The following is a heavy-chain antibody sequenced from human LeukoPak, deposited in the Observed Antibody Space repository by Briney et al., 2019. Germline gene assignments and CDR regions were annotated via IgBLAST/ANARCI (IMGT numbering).Heavy chain of an antibody. CDR3: ARDQGITMVRGVKPYYYYYMDV. J-gene: IGHJ6*03. CDR1: GFTFSSYS. D-gene: IGHD3-10*01. V-gene: IGHV3-21*01. CDR2: ISSSSSYI. Sequence: PGGSLRLSCAASGFTFSSYSMNWVRQAPGKGLEWVSSISSSSSYIYYADSVKGRFTISRDNAKNSLYLQMNSLRAEDTAVYYSARDQGITMVRGVKPYYYYYMDVWGKGTTVTFSS.